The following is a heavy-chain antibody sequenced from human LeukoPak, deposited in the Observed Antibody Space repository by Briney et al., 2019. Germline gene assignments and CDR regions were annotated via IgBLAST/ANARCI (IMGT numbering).Heavy chain of an antibody. V-gene: IGHV4-59*01. D-gene: IGHD3-9*01. CDR1: GGSISSYY. CDR2: IYYSGST. CDR3: ARDVGYFDWLSYFDY. J-gene: IGHJ4*02. Sequence: PSETLSLTCTVSGGSISSYYWSWIRQPPGKGLEWIGYIYYSGSTNYNPSLKSRVIISVDTSKNQFSLKLSSVTAADTAVYYCARDVGYFDWLSYFDYWGQGTLVTVSS.